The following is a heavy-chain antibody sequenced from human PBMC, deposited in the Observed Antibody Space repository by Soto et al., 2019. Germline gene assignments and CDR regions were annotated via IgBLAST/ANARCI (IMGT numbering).Heavy chain of an antibody. CDR2: ISYDGSHK. CDR3: AKDLGLDASASYPYH. V-gene: IGHV3-30*18. J-gene: IGHJ5*02. D-gene: IGHD3-10*01. Sequence: QVHLVESGGGVVQPGRSLRLSCAASGLTFSSFGMRWVRHTPGKGLEWLAVISYDGSHKLHADSVQGRFTISRDNSKNTVSLQMNSLRTEDTAVYYCAKDLGLDASASYPYHWGQGTLVTVSS. CDR1: GLTFSSFG.